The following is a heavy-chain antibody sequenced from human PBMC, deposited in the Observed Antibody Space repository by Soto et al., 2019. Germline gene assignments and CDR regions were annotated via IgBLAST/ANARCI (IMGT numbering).Heavy chain of an antibody. J-gene: IGHJ4*02. CDR2: ISGSGGST. V-gene: IGHV3-23*01. Sequence: EVQLLESGGGLVQPGGSLRLSCAASGFTFSSYAMSWVRQAPGKGLEWVSAISGSGGSTYYADSVKGRFTISRDNSKNPLYLQMISLRAEDTAVYYCAGAVEPECGTFDYWGQGTLVTVSS. D-gene: IGHD1-1*01. CDR3: AGAVEPECGTFDY. CDR1: GFTFSSYA.